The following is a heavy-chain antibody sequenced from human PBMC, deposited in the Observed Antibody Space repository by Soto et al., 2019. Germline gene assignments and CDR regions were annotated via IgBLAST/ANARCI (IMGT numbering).Heavy chain of an antibody. Sequence: ASVKVSCKASGYTFTSYGISWVRQAPGQGLEWMGWISAYNGNTNYAQKLQGRVTMTKDTSTSTANMELRSLRSDDTAVYYYERDRRYYFWCGYQSPQEDYYYGMDVWGQGTTVTVSS. CDR2: ISAYNGNT. V-gene: IGHV1-18*01. D-gene: IGHD3-3*01. CDR3: ERDRRYYFWCGYQSPQEDYYYGMDV. J-gene: IGHJ6*02. CDR1: GYTFTSYG.